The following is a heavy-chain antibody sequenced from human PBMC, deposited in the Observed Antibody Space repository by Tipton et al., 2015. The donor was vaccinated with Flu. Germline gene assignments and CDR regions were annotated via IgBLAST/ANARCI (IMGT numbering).Heavy chain of an antibody. V-gene: IGHV3-21*01. CDR3: ARGPPNSSGWLRFYP. J-gene: IGHJ5*02. D-gene: IGHD6-19*01. CDR2: ISSSSSYI. CDR1: GFTFSSYS. Sequence: SLRLSCAASGFTFSSYSMNWVRQATGKGLEWVSSISSSSSYIYSADSVKGRFTISRDNAKNSLYLQMNSLRAEDTGVYYCARGPPNSSGWLRFYPWGQGTLVTVSS.